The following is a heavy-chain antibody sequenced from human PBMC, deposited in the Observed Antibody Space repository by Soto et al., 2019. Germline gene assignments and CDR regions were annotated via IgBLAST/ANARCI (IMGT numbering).Heavy chain of an antibody. D-gene: IGHD3-16*02. Sequence: GGSLRLSCGASGFPFNTHVMAWVRQAPGKGLEWVSGISGGGDRTQYADGVKGRFTISRDNSKNTVDLQMTSLRAEDTATYYCAKTATYDYVWGDYRYFFDHWGQGTVITVYS. J-gene: IGHJ4*02. CDR1: GFPFNTHV. CDR2: ISGGGDRT. V-gene: IGHV3-23*01. CDR3: AKTATYDYVWGDYRYFFDH.